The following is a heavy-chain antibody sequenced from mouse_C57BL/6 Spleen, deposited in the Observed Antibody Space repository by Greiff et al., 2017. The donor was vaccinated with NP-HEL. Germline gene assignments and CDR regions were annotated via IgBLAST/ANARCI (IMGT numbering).Heavy chain of an antibody. CDR2: ISSGGSYT. CDR3: ARHPLITTVVEDAMDY. Sequence: DVQLVESGGDLVKPGGSLKLSCAASGFTFSSYGMSWVRQTPDKRLEWVATISSGGSYTYYLDSVKGRFTISRDNAKNTLYLQMSSLKSEDTAMYYCARHPLITTVVEDAMDYWGQGTSVTVSS. D-gene: IGHD1-1*01. CDR1: GFTFSSYG. V-gene: IGHV5-6*01. J-gene: IGHJ4*01.